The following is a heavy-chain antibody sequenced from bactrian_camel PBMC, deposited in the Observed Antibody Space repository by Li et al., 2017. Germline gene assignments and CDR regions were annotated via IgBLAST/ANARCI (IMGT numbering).Heavy chain of an antibody. Sequence: DVQLVESGGGSVQPGGSLKLSCRTGGMAFSENFMGWFRQVPGKEREGVAGRRVDGYGTYDADSVKGRFTISQDNAKNTVYLQMNSLKPEDTAMYYCAARGPYCYTKLSVRDFTYWGQGTQVTVS. CDR3: AARGPYCYTKLSVRDFTY. CDR1: GMAFSENF. D-gene: IGHD2*01. J-gene: IGHJ4*01. V-gene: IGHV3S40*01. CDR2: RRVDGYGT.